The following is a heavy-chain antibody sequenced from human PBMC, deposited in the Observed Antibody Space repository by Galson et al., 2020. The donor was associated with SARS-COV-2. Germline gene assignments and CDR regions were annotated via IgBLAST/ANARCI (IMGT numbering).Heavy chain of an antibody. J-gene: IGHJ3*02. V-gene: IGHV3-48*03. CDR2: ISSSGSTI. Sequence: GGSLRLSCAASGFTFSSYEMNWVRQAPGKGLEWVSYISSSGSTIYYADSVKGRFTISRDNAKNSLYLQMNSLRAEDTAVYYCARWGGYSSSWYWGDAFDIWGQGTMVTVSS. CDR1: GFTFSSYE. CDR3: ARWGGYSSSWYWGDAFDI. D-gene: IGHD6-13*01.